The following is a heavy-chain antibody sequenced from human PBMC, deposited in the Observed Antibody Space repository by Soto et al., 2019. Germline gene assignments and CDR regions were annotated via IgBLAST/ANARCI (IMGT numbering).Heavy chain of an antibody. CDR3: ARSVVVPAAPDY. CDR1: GYTFTSYG. CDR2: ISAYNGNT. V-gene: IGHV1-18*01. Sequence: ASVKVSCKASGYTFTSYGISWVRQAPGQGLEWMGWISAYNGNTNYAQKFQGRVTITRDTSASTAYMELSSLRSEDTAVYYCARSVVVPAAPDYWGQGTLVTVSS. J-gene: IGHJ4*02. D-gene: IGHD2-2*01.